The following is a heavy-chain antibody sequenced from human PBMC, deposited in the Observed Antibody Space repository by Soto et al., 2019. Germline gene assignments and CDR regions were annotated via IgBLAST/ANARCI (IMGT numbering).Heavy chain of an antibody. CDR1: GFTFSSFA. CDR2: VTSSASST. D-gene: IGHD1-26*01. CDR3: AKGGADHLDSYDV. Sequence: GQLLESGGGMVQPGGSLRLSCAASGFTFSSFAMNWVRLPPGRGLEWVAAVTSSASSTHYADSVKGRFTISRDNSKNTLNHQINNLRADDTAVYYCAKGGADHLDSYDVWGKGTMVTVSS. J-gene: IGHJ3*01. V-gene: IGHV3-23*01.